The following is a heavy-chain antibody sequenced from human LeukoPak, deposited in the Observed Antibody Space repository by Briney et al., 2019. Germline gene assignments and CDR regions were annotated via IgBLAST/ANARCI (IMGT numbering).Heavy chain of an antibody. D-gene: IGHD6-13*01. Sequence: GASVTVSFTASGYTFTSYYMHWVRQAPGQGLEWMGIINPSGGSTSYAQKFQGRVTMTRDTSTSTVYMELSSLRSEDTAVYYCARDARREQLVLWFDPWGQGTLVTVSS. V-gene: IGHV1-46*01. J-gene: IGHJ5*02. CDR3: ARDARREQLVLWFDP. CDR2: INPSGGST. CDR1: GYTFTSYY.